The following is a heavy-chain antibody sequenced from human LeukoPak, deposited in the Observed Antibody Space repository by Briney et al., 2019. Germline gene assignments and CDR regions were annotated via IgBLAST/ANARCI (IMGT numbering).Heavy chain of an antibody. CDR3: TTDPPSYDYGDYGPYFDY. V-gene: IGHV3-15*01. J-gene: IGHJ4*02. CDR2: IKSKTDGGTT. D-gene: IGHD4-17*01. Sequence: GGSLRLTCAASGFTFSNAWMSWVRQAPGKGLEWVGRIKSKTDGGTTDYAAPVKGRFTISRDDSKTTLYLQMNSLKTEDTAVYYCTTDPPSYDYGDYGPYFDYWGQGTLVTVSS. CDR1: GFTFSNAW.